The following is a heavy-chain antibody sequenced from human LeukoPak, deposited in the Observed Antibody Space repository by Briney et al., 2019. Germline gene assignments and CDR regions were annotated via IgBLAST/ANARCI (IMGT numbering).Heavy chain of an antibody. D-gene: IGHD1-26*01. CDR1: GFTFSGSA. CDR3: TTRPHIVGATTFDY. Sequence: PGGSLRLSCAASGFTFSGSAMHWVRQASGKGLGWVGRIRSKANSYATAYAASVKGRFTISRDDSKNTAYLQMNSLKTEDTAVYYCTTRPHIVGATTFDYWGQGTLVTVSS. J-gene: IGHJ4*02. CDR2: IRSKANSYAT. V-gene: IGHV3-73*01.